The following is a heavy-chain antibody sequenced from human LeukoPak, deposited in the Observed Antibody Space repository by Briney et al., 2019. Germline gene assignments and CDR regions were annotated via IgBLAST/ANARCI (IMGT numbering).Heavy chain of an antibody. D-gene: IGHD5-18*01. V-gene: IGHV3-64D*09. CDR3: VKDVDTAIEYFDY. Sequence: GGSLRLSCSASGFTFSSYAMHWVRQAPGKGLEYVSAISSNGGSTYYADSVKGRFTISRDNSKNTLYLQMSSLRAEDTAVYYCVKDVDTAIEYFDYWGQGTLVTVSS. CDR1: GFTFSSYA. J-gene: IGHJ4*02. CDR2: ISSNGGST.